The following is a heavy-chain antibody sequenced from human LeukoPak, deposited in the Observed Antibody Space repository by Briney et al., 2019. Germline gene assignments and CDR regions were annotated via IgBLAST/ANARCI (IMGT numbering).Heavy chain of an antibody. V-gene: IGHV3-53*01. CDR1: GFTVSSNY. Sequence: GGSLRLSCVASGFTVSSNYMSWVRQAPGKGLEWVSVIYSGGNTYYADSVKGRFTISRDNSKNTLYLQMNSLRAEDTAVYYCARGRPPFNFDYWAREPWSPSPQ. J-gene: IGHJ4*02. CDR3: ARGRPPFNFDY. CDR2: IYSGGNT.